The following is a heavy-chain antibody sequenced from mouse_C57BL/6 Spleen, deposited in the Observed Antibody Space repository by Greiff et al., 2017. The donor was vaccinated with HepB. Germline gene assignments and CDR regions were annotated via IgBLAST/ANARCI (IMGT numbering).Heavy chain of an antibody. V-gene: IGHV1-72*01. CDR2: IDPNSGGT. D-gene: IGHD1-1*01. J-gene: IGHJ4*01. Sequence: VQLQQSGAELVKPGASVKLSCKAPGYTFTSYWMHWVKQRPGRGLEWIGRIDPNSGGTKYNEKFKSKATLTVDKPSSTAYMQLSSLTSEDSAVYYCAKDYGSSLDYAMDYWGQGTSVTVSS. CDR1: GYTFTSYW. CDR3: AKDYGSSLDYAMDY.